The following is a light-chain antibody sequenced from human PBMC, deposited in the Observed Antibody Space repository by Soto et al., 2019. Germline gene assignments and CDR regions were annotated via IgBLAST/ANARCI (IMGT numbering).Light chain of an antibody. CDR3: QQGSNWPWT. CDR1: QSVSSY. J-gene: IGKJ1*01. Sequence: EIVLTQSPATLSLSPGERATLSCRASQSVSSYLAWYQQKPGQAPRLLIYEASNRATGIPVRFSGSGSGTDFTLTISSLEPEDFAVYYCQQGSNWPWTFGHGTKVDIK. CDR2: EAS. V-gene: IGKV3-11*01.